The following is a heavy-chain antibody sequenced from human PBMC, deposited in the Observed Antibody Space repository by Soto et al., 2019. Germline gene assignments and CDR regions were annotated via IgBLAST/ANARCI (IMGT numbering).Heavy chain of an antibody. CDR2: ISYDGSNK. CDR3: ARDGGYSYGGYYFDY. D-gene: IGHD5-18*01. V-gene: IGHV3-30-3*01. Sequence: QVQLVESGGGVVQPGRSLRLSCAASGFTFSSYAMHWVRQAPGKGLEWVAVISYDGSNKYYADSVKGRFTISRDNSKNTLYLQMNSLRAEATAVYYCARDGGYSYGGYYFDYWGQGTLVTVSS. J-gene: IGHJ4*02. CDR1: GFTFSSYA.